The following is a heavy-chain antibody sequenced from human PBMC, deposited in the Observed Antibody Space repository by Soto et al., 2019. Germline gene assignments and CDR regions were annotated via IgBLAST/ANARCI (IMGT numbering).Heavy chain of an antibody. CDR3: AKVGSSHYYYYYGMDV. J-gene: IGHJ6*02. CDR1: GFTFSSYA. D-gene: IGHD6-6*01. V-gene: IGHV3-23*01. Sequence: HPGGSLRLSCAASGFTFSSYAMSWVRQAPGKGLEWVSAISGSGGSTYYADSVKGRFTISRDNSKNTLYLQMNSLRAEDTAVYYCAKVGSSHYYYYYGMDVWGQGTTVTVSS. CDR2: ISGSGGST.